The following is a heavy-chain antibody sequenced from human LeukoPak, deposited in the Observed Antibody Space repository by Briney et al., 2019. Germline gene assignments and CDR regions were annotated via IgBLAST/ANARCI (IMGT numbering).Heavy chain of an antibody. D-gene: IGHD3-22*01. CDR2: INERGTDS. CDR1: GFTFSGHW. Sequence: GGSLRLSCTASGFTFSGHWIHWVRQPPGMGLVWVSRINERGTDSMYAESVKGRFTISRDNAKNSLYLQMNSLRAEDTAVYYCARASSPYYYDSSGYSLDYWGQGTLVTVSS. J-gene: IGHJ4*02. V-gene: IGHV3-74*03. CDR3: ARASSPYYYDSSGYSLDY.